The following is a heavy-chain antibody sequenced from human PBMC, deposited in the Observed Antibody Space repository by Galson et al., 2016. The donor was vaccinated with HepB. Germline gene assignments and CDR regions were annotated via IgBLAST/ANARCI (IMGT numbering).Heavy chain of an antibody. CDR3: GRDYPTVTNHYSYHVDV. Sequence: LRLSCASSGFSLSSSAITWFRPAPGRGLEWVSSITETGLFGYYDDSVRGRAIPSRATSKNTLDLQMSNLRAEDTAPYYCGRDYPTVTNHYSYHVDVWGKGTPLTVSS. CDR1: GFSLSSSA. D-gene: IGHD4-17*01. J-gene: IGHJ6*04. CDR2: ITETGLFG. V-gene: IGHV3-23*01.